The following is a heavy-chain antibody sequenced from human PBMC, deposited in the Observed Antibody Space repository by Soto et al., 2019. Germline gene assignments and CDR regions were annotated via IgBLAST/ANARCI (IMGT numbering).Heavy chain of an antibody. Sequence: GGSLRLSCAASGFTFSSYAMSWVRQAPGKGLEWVSAISGSGGSTYYADSVKGRFTISRDNSKNTLYLQMNSLRAEDTAVYYCAKVGTGSSSSWYYFDYWGQGTLVTVSS. V-gene: IGHV3-23*01. CDR2: ISGSGGST. D-gene: IGHD6-13*01. CDR1: GFTFSSYA. CDR3: AKVGTGSSSSWYYFDY. J-gene: IGHJ4*02.